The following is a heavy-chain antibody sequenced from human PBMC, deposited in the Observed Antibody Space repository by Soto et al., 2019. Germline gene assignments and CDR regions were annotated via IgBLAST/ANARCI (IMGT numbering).Heavy chain of an antibody. CDR3: ARDRYSYDY. Sequence: VGSLRLSCAASGFTFSSYSMNWVRQAPGKGLEWVSSISSSSSYTYYADSVKGRFTISRDNAKNSLYLQMNSLRAEDTAVYYCARDRYSYDYWGQGTLVTVSS. J-gene: IGHJ4*02. CDR1: GFTFSSYS. V-gene: IGHV3-21*01. CDR2: ISSSSSYT. D-gene: IGHD5-18*01.